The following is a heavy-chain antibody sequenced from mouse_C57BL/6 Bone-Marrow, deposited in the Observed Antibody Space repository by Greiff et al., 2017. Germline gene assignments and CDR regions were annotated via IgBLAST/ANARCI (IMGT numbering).Heavy chain of an antibody. D-gene: IGHD2-4*01. CDR3: ANIYYDGYYAMDY. Sequence: VQLLQPGAELVKPGASVKMSCKASGYTFTSYWITWVKQRPGQGLEWIGDIYPGSGSTNYNEKFKSKATLTVDTSSSTAYMQLSSLTSEDSAVYYCANIYYDGYYAMDYWGQGTSVTVSS. CDR2: IYPGSGST. J-gene: IGHJ4*01. V-gene: IGHV1-55*01. CDR1: GYTFTSYW.